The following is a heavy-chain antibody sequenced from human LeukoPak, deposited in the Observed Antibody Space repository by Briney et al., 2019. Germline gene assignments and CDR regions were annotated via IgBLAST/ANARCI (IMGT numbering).Heavy chain of an antibody. J-gene: IGHJ4*02. CDR2: IYYSGST. Sequence: SETLSLTCAVYGGSFSGYYWSWIRQPPGKGLEWIGYIYYSGSTNYNPSLKSRVTISVDTSKNQFSLKLSSVTAADTAVYYCARTYCSSTSCLLFDYWGQGTLVTVSS. CDR1: GGSFSGYY. V-gene: IGHV4-59*01. D-gene: IGHD2-2*01. CDR3: ARTYCSSTSCLLFDY.